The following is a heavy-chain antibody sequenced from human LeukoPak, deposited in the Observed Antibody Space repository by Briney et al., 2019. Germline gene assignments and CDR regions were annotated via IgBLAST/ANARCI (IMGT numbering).Heavy chain of an antibody. D-gene: IGHD3/OR15-3a*01. Sequence: GGSLRLSCAASGFTFGDYTMNWVRQAPGKGLEWVSYISRNRKTITYADPVKGRFTISRDNAKNSLFLEMNSLRAEDTAIYYCARDQDWAFDYWGQGTLVTVSS. CDR1: GFTFGDYT. V-gene: IGHV3-48*01. J-gene: IGHJ4*02. CDR2: ISRNRKTI. CDR3: ARDQDWAFDY.